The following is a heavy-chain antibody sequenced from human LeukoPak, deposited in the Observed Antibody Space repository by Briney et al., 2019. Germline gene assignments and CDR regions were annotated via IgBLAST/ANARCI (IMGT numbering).Heavy chain of an antibody. Sequence: ASVKVSCKASGYTFTSYDINWVRQAPGQGLEWMGWMNPNSGNTGHAQKFQGRVTMTRNTSISTAYMELSSLRSEDTAVYYCARAEVSGESDYWGQGTLVTVSS. J-gene: IGHJ4*02. CDR3: ARAEVSGESDY. V-gene: IGHV1-8*01. D-gene: IGHD3-10*01. CDR1: GYTFTSYD. CDR2: MNPNSGNT.